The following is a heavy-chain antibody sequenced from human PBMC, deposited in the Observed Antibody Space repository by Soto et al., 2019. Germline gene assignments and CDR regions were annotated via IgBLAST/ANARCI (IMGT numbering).Heavy chain of an antibody. CDR2: IYSGGSA. D-gene: IGHD5-18*01. Sequence: EVQLVESGGGLVQPGGSLRLSCAASGFTVSSNYMSWVRQAPGKGLEWVSVIYSGGSAYYADSVKGRFTISRDNSKNTLYLQMISMSAEDRAVYYCARQGYSDGGGYFDFWGQGTLVTVSS. CDR1: GFTVSSNY. V-gene: IGHV3-66*04. CDR3: ARQGYSDGGGYFDF. J-gene: IGHJ4*02.